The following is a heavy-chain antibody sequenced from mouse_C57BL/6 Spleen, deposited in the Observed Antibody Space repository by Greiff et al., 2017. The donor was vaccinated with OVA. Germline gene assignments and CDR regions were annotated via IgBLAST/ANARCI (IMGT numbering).Heavy chain of an antibody. J-gene: IGHJ4*01. CDR1: GYSFTSCYY. CDR3: ARVCSGSADDYAMDY. D-gene: IGHD1-1*01. CDR2: ISYDGSN. V-gene: IGHV3-6*01. Sequence: EVKLKQSGPGLVKPSQSLTLTCSASGYSFTSCYYWNWNRQFPGNKLEWMDYISYDGSNNYNPSLKNRIPITRDTSKNQCFLKLKTVTTEDTAEYYGARVCSGSADDYAMDYWGQGTSVTVSS.